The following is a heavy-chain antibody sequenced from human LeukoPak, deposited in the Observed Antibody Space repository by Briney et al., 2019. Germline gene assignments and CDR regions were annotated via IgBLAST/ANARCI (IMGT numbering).Heavy chain of an antibody. V-gene: IGHV1-8*01. CDR1: GYTFTSYD. CDR3: ARGRGWRAVDAFDI. D-gene: IGHD3-10*01. Sequence: ASVKVSCKASGYTFTSYDINWVRQATGQGLEWMGWTNPNSGNTGYAQKFQGRVTMTRNTSISTAYMELSSLRSEDTAVYYCARGRGWRAVDAFDIWGQGTMVTVSS. CDR2: TNPNSGNT. J-gene: IGHJ3*02.